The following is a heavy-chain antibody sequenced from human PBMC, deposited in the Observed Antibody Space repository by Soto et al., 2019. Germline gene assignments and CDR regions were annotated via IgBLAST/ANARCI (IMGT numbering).Heavy chain of an antibody. D-gene: IGHD3-3*02. J-gene: IGHJ4*02. V-gene: IGHV2-5*02. CDR3: AHRRLRISPSV. CDR2: VYWDDDK. Sequence: QITLKKSGPTLVKPTQTLTLTCTFSGFSLSTSGVGVRWIGPRLGKALEWLALVYWDDDKRYSPSLNSRLTSTEDPTKNKAVHTMANTDPVDTATYYCAHRRLRISPSVWGQGTPVTVPS. CDR1: GFSLSTSGVG.